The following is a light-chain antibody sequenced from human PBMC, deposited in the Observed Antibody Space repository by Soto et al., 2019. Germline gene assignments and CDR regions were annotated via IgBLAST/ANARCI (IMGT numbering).Light chain of an antibody. CDR2: GAS. V-gene: IGKV3-15*01. CDR3: QQYDQWPIT. Sequence: TVLTQSPATLSLSPGERAILSCRASHSVGDYLAWYQQKPGQAPRLLIYGASARALGIPDRFSGSGSGTEFSFTVTSLQSEDFAVYYCQQYDQWPITFGQGTRLEIK. CDR1: HSVGDY. J-gene: IGKJ5*01.